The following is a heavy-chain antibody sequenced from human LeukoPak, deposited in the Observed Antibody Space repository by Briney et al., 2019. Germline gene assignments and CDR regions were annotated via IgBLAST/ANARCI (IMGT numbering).Heavy chain of an antibody. CDR3: ARESIDPGRNVYYYYMDV. D-gene: IGHD1-1*01. Sequence: PGGSLRLSCAASGFTFSSYRMNWVRQAPGKGLEWVSYISSSGSTIYYADSVKGRFTISRDNSKNTLYLQMNSLRAEDTAVYYCARESIDPGRNVYYYYMDVWGKGTTVTISS. J-gene: IGHJ6*03. CDR1: GFTFSSYR. CDR2: ISSSGSTI. V-gene: IGHV3-48*01.